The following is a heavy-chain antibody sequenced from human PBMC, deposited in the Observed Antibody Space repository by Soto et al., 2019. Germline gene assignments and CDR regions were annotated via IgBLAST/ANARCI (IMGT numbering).Heavy chain of an antibody. J-gene: IGHJ4*02. D-gene: IGHD5-18*01. CDR2: IIPILGIA. V-gene: IGHV1-69*02. CDR3: ARALRGYSYGYLGY. Sequence: QVQLVQSGAEVKKPGSSVKVSCKASGGTFSSYTISWVRQAPGQGLEWMGRIIPILGIANYAQKFQGRVTSTADKSTSTAYMELSSLRSEDTAVYYCARALRGYSYGYLGYWGQGTLVTVSS. CDR1: GGTFSSYT.